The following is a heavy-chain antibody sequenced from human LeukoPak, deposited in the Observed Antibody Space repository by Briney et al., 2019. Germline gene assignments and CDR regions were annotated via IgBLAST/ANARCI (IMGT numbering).Heavy chain of an antibody. J-gene: IGHJ6*03. V-gene: IGHV1-69*05. Sequence: SVKVSCKAFGGSFSSEAISWVRQAPGQGLEWMGGIIPIFGTANYAQKLQGRVTMTTDTSTSTAYMELRSLRSDDTAVYYCARGNYYYYMDVWGKGTTVTVSS. CDR2: IIPIFGTA. CDR3: ARGNYYYYMDV. CDR1: GGSFSSEA.